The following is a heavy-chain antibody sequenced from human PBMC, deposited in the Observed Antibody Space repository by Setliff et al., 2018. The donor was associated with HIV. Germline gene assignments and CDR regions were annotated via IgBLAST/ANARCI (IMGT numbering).Heavy chain of an antibody. CDR3: ARGYCSGSACYSGILDS. D-gene: IGHD2-15*01. V-gene: IGHV4-39*07. Sequence: TLSLTCTVSGGSISSGSYYWGWIRQPPGKGLEWIGSIYYRGNTYYNPSLNSRVTISVDTSKNQFSLKLSSVTAADTAVYYCARGYCSGSACYSGILDSWGQGTLVTVSS. CDR2: IYYRGNT. J-gene: IGHJ4*02. CDR1: GGSISSGSYY.